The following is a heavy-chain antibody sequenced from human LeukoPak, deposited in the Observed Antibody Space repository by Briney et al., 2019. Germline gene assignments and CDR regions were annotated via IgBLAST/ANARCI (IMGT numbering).Heavy chain of an antibody. V-gene: IGHV3-23*01. CDR3: AKEGSYVDTAMVTFDY. Sequence: GGSLRLSCAASGFTFSTYGMSWVRQAPGKGLEWVSAISGSGGGTYYADSVKGRFTISRDNSKSTLFLEMNSLTAEDTAVYFCAKEGSYVDTAMVTFDYWARGPWSPSPQ. CDR2: ISGSGGGT. CDR1: GFTFSTYG. D-gene: IGHD5-18*01. J-gene: IGHJ4*02.